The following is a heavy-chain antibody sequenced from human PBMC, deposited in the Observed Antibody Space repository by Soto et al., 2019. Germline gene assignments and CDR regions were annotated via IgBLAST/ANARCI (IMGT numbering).Heavy chain of an antibody. D-gene: IGHD3-10*01. CDR1: GGSFSGYY. V-gene: IGHV4-34*01. CDR2: INHSGST. Sequence: PSETLSLTCAVYGGSFSGYYWSWIRQPPGKGLEWIGEINHSGSTNYNPSLKGRVTISVDTSKNQFSLKLSSVTAADTAVYYCARGSLLWFGELLYYYYGMDVWGQGTTVTVSS. CDR3: ARGSLLWFGELLYYYYGMDV. J-gene: IGHJ6*02.